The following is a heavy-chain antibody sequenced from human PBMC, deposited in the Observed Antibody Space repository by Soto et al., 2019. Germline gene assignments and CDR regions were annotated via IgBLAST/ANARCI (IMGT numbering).Heavy chain of an antibody. CDR2: IYYSGSI. J-gene: IGHJ6*02. CDR1: WGSISSDIYH. V-gene: IGHV4-30-4*08. D-gene: IGHD2-21*02. Sequence: QVHLQQSGPGLVRPSQTLSLTCTVSWGSISSDIYHWTWIRQSPGKGLEWIGYIYYSGSIFYNPSFKSRVTISVDTSKNQFSLQLSSVTAADTAVYFCAREDDGGDRDYYGLDVWGQGTTVTVSS. CDR3: AREDDGGDRDYYGLDV.